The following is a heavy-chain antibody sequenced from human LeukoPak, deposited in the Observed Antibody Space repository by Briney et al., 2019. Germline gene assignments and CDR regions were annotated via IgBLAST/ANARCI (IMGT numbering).Heavy chain of an antibody. V-gene: IGHV3-53*01. D-gene: IGHD2-15*01. J-gene: IGHJ4*02. CDR2: SYSGGTT. CDR3: ARGGGMKNFDY. CDR1: GFTVSSNY. Sequence: GGSLRLSCAASGFTVSSNYMSWVRQAPGKGLEWVSVSYSGGTTYYADSVKGRFTISRDNSKNKLYLQMNSLRVEDTAVYYCARGGGMKNFDYWGQGALVTVSS.